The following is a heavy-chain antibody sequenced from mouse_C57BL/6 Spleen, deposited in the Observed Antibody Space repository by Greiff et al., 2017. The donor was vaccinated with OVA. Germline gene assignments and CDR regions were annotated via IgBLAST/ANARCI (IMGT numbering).Heavy chain of an antibody. CDR2: IYPGDGDT. J-gene: IGHJ3*01. CDR1: GYAFSSSW. V-gene: IGHV1-82*01. D-gene: IGHD2-4*01. CDR3: ADYDWGFAY. Sequence: LVESGPELVKPGASVKISCKASGYAFSSSWMNWVKQRPGKGLEWIGRIYPGDGDTNYNGKFKGKATLTADKSSSTAYMQLSSLTSEDSAVYFCADYDWGFAYWGQGTLVTVSA.